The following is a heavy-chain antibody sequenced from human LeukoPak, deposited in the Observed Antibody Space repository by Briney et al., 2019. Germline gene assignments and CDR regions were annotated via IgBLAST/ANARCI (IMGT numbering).Heavy chain of an antibody. CDR3: ARGLPGDPFEAAAGYYFDY. CDR2: INHSGST. J-gene: IGHJ4*02. Sequence: SETLSLTCAVYGGSFSGYYWNWIRQPPGKGLEWIGEINHSGSTNYDPSLKSRVIISVDTSKNQFSLKLSSVTAADTAVYYYARGLPGDPFEAAAGYYFDYWGQGTLVTVSS. D-gene: IGHD6-13*01. V-gene: IGHV4-34*01. CDR1: GGSFSGYY.